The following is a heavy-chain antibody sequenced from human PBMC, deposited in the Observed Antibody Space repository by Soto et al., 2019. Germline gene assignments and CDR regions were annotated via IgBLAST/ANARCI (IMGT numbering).Heavy chain of an antibody. CDR2: IYYSGST. V-gene: IGHV4-31*02. Sequence: PSETLSLTCTVSGGSISSGGYYWGWIRHHPGKGLEWIGYIYYSGSTYYNPSLKSRVTISVDTSKNQFSLKLSSVTAADTAVYYCARTLDYGDSDYFDYWGQGTLVTVSS. CDR3: ARTLDYGDSDYFDY. J-gene: IGHJ4*02. D-gene: IGHD4-17*01. CDR1: GGSISSGGYY.